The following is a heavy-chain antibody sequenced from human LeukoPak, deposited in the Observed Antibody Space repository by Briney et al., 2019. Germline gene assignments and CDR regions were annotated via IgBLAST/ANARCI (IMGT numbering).Heavy chain of an antibody. J-gene: IGHJ4*02. V-gene: IGHV3-49*03. CDR3: TREIRYFDWFQADY. D-gene: IGHD3-9*01. Sequence: PRGSLRLSCTTSGFTFGDYSMSWFRQAPGKGLEWVGFIRSKGYGGTAEYAASVKGRFTISRDDSNSIAYLQMDSLKTEDTAVYYCTREIRYFDWFQADYWGQGTLVTVSS. CDR2: IRSKGYGGTA. CDR1: GFTFGDYS.